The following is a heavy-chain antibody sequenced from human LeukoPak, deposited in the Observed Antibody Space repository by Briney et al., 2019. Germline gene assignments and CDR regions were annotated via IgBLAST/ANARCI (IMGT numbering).Heavy chain of an antibody. Sequence: GGSLRLSCAASGFTFSNYAMHWVRQAPGKGLEWVAVISYDGSNKYYADSVKGRFTISRDNSKNTLYLQMNSLRTEDTAVHYCARGSVAAAPRAFDIWGQGTMVTVSS. CDR3: ARGSVAAAPRAFDI. J-gene: IGHJ3*02. CDR2: ISYDGSNK. D-gene: IGHD2-15*01. V-gene: IGHV3-30-3*01. CDR1: GFTFSNYA.